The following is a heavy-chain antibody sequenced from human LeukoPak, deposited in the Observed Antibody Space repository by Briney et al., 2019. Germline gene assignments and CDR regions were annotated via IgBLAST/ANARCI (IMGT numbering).Heavy chain of an antibody. D-gene: IGHD6-19*01. CDR1: GGSINSYY. J-gene: IGHJ4*02. CDR3: ARLRRAGWLEYYFDY. CDR2: MYYSGST. V-gene: IGHV4-59*01. Sequence: PSETLSLTCTVSGGSINSYYWSWIRQPPGKGLEWIGYMYYSGSTNYNPSLKSRVTISVDTSKNQFSLKLSSVTAADTAVYYCARLRRAGWLEYYFDYWGQGTLVTVSS.